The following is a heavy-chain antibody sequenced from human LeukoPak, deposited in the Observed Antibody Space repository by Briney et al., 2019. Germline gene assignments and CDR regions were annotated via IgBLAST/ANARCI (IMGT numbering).Heavy chain of an antibody. J-gene: IGHJ4*02. CDR3: AREGRFPPEVLPRYFDY. CDR2: ISSSGST. D-gene: IGHD1-26*01. Sequence: SETLSLTCTVSGDSISSGDYYWSWIRQPAGKGLEWIGRISSSGSTNYSPSLKSRVTISLDTSKNQFSLKLSSVTAADTTVYYCAREGRFPPEVLPRYFDYWGQGTLVTVSS. V-gene: IGHV4-61*02. CDR1: GDSISSGDYY.